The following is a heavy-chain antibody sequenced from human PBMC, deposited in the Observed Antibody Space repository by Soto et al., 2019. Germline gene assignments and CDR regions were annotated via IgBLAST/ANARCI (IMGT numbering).Heavy chain of an antibody. CDR2: INNDGNTK. Sequence: EVQLVESGGGLVQPGGSLRLSCTASGFTFSDYYMRWVRQAPGKGLEWVANINNDGNTKSYVDSVRGRFTISRDNGKNSLSLQMESLRVDDTAVYYCARWNGGFDPWGQGTRVTVSS. J-gene: IGHJ5*02. CDR3: ARWNGGFDP. D-gene: IGHD1-1*01. V-gene: IGHV3-7*05. CDR1: GFTFSDYY.